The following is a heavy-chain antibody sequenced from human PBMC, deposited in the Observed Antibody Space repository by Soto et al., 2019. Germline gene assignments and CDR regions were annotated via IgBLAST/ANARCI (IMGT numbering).Heavy chain of an antibody. CDR2: ISWYGGSI. CDR3: AKSMGGTANGMGV. J-gene: IGHJ6*02. V-gene: IGHV3-9*01. D-gene: IGHD2-21*02. CDR1: GLSFDDYA. Sequence: EVQLVESGGGLVQPGRSLRLSCAASGLSFDDYAMHWVRQVPGKGLEWVSGISWYGGSIGYADSVKGRFSIPRDNAKNSLYLQMNSLRVEDTALYYRAKSMGGTANGMGVWGQGTTVTVSS.